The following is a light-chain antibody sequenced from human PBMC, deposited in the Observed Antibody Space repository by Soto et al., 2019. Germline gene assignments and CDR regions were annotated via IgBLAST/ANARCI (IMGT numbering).Light chain of an antibody. V-gene: IGLV2-14*01. CDR2: DVT. Sequence: QSALTQPASVSGSPGQSIAISCTGTSSDVGGYNYVSRYQQHPGKAPKLIIFDVTNRPSGVSDRFSGSKSGSTASLTISGLQADDEADYYCTSFAGSGTYVFGTGTKVTVL. J-gene: IGLJ1*01. CDR3: TSFAGSGTYV. CDR1: SSDVGGYNY.